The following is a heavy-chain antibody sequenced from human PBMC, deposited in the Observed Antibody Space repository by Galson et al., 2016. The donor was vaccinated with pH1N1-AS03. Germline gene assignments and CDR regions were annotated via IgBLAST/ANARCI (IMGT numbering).Heavy chain of an antibody. D-gene: IGHD2-21*02. Sequence: PALVKPTQTLTLTCDFSGFSLNTNGVGVGWIRQPPGKPLEWLALIYWNSEKRYNPFLKGRLTITKDTSKNQVVLTMTNMAPGDTATYFCARKPTGSMVVTIGVGYFRLWGRGTLVAVSS. CDR3: ARKPTGSMVVTIGVGYFRL. CDR2: IYWNSEK. CDR1: GFSLNTNGVG. V-gene: IGHV2-5*01. J-gene: IGHJ2*01.